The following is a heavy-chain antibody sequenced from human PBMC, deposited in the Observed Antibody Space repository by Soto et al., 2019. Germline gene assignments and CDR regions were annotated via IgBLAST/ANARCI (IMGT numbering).Heavy chain of an antibody. D-gene: IGHD5-18*01. J-gene: IGHJ4*02. CDR1: GFTFSSYV. CDR3: AREVDTTMVKDY. CDR2: ISYDGSNK. Sequence: PGGSLRLSCAASGFTFSSYVMHWVRQAPGKGLEWVAVISYDGSNKYFADSVKGRFTISRDNSKNTLYLQMNSLRTEDTAVYYCAREVDTTMVKDYWGQGTLVTVSS. V-gene: IGHV3-30-3*01.